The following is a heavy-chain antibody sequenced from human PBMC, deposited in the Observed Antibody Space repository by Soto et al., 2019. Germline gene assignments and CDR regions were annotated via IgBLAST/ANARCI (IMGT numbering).Heavy chain of an antibody. V-gene: IGHV3-49*03. CDR1: GFNFGDHA. Sequence: EVQLVESGGGLVQPGWSLTLSCTFSGFNFGDHAMTWFRQAPGRGLEWVGVVQSKADGGTIESAAAVKGRSTISGDDSKSITYLQMSGLKSEDTRLYYCTRGGVGGSATFWGQGTLVTVSS. CDR2: VQSKADGGTI. J-gene: IGHJ1*01. D-gene: IGHD2-15*01. CDR3: TRGGVGGSATF.